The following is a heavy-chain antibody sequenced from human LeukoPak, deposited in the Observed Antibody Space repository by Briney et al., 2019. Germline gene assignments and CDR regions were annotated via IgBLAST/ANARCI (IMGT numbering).Heavy chain of an antibody. CDR1: GFSFSNYN. Sequence: GGSLRLSCEASGFSFSNYNMDWVRQTPGKGLEWISSITTSSSYTFYADSVKGRFTISRDNAKNSLYLQMNSLRAEDTAVYYCARGRPVLQLLWGAFDIWGQGTMVTVYS. V-gene: IGHV3-21*01. J-gene: IGHJ3*02. CDR2: ITTSSSYT. D-gene: IGHD1-7*01. CDR3: ARGRPVLQLLWGAFDI.